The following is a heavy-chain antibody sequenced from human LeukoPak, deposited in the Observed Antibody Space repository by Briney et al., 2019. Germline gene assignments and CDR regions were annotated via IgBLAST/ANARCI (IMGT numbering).Heavy chain of an antibody. D-gene: IGHD6-19*01. CDR1: GFTFSDSW. V-gene: IGHV3-23*05. CDR2: IDKTTYPT. Sequence: GGSLRLSCAASGFTFSDSWMSWVRQAPGKGLEWVSTIDKTTYPTFYADSVKGRFTISRDNSKNTLYLQMNSLRTEDTAVYFCAKFEGATIPGWFNDYWGQGILVTVSS. CDR3: AKFEGATIPGWFNDY. J-gene: IGHJ4*02.